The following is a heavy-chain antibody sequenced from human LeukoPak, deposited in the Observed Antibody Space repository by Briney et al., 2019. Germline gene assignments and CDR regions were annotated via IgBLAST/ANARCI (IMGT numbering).Heavy chain of an antibody. CDR3: AKDHGRYSSGWLFDY. D-gene: IGHD6-19*01. CDR2: ISGSGGST. Sequence: GGSLRLSCAASGFTFSSYAMSWVRQAPGKGLEWVSAISGSGGSTYYADSVKGRFTISRDNSKNTLYLQMNSLRAEDTAVYYCAKDHGRYSSGWLFDYWGQGTLVTVSS. CDR1: GFTFSSYA. J-gene: IGHJ4*02. V-gene: IGHV3-23*01.